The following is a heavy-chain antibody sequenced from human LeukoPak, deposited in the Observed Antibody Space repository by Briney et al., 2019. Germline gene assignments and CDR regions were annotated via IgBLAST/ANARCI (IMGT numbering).Heavy chain of an antibody. Sequence: GGSLRLSCAASGFTFSSYDMHWVRQATGKGLEWVSAIGTAGDTYYPGSVKGRFTISRENAKNSLYLQMNSLRAGDTAVYYCLAYSSGREGSSYWGQGTLVTVSS. CDR1: GFTFSSYD. J-gene: IGHJ4*02. D-gene: IGHD6-19*01. CDR2: IGTAGDT. V-gene: IGHV3-13*01. CDR3: LAYSSGREGSSY.